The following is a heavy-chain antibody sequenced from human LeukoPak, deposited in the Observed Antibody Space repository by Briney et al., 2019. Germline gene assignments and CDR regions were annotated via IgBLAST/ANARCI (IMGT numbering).Heavy chain of an antibody. V-gene: IGHV3-23*01. D-gene: IGHD3-3*01. CDR2: ISGSGGST. CDR3: AKSDFWSGYYYFDY. J-gene: IGHJ4*02. Sequence: PGRSLRLSCAASGFTFSSYAMSWVRQAPGKGLEWVSAISGSGGSTDYADSVKGRFTISRDNSKNTLYLQMNSLRAEDTAVYYCAKSDFWSGYYYFDYWGQGTLVTVSS. CDR1: GFTFSSYA.